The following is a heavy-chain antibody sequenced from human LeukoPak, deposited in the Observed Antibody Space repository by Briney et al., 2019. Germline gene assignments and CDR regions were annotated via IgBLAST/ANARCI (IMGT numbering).Heavy chain of an antibody. D-gene: IGHD3-9*01. CDR2: IISSSGNI. V-gene: IGHV3-21*01. Sequence: GWSLRLSCAASGFTFSSYTMNWVRQAPEKGLEWVSAIISSSGNIYYAESVKGRFTISRDNAKNSLYLQMNSLRAEDTAVYYCARGAYYDILPGYYFDYWGQGTLVTVSS. J-gene: IGHJ4*02. CDR1: GFTFSSYT. CDR3: ARGAYYDILPGYYFDY.